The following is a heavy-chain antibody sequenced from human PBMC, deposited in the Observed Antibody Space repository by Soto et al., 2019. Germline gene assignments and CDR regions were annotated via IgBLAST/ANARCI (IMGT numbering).Heavy chain of an antibody. CDR1: GGSISSAAYY. CDR2: ISHSGST. CDR3: AREYTYGSNFFDC. Sequence: QVQLQESGPGLVKPSQTLSLSCTVSGGSISSAAYYWSWIRQHPGKGLEWIGYISHSGSTYYTPSLKSRVIISAYTSKNQSSLNLTSVTAADTAVYYCAREYTYGSNFFDCWGQGALVTVSS. V-gene: IGHV4-31*03. D-gene: IGHD5-18*01. J-gene: IGHJ4*02.